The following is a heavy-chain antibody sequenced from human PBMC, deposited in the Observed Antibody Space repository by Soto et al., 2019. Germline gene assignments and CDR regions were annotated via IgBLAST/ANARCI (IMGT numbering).Heavy chain of an antibody. D-gene: IGHD6-13*01. J-gene: IGHJ4*02. Sequence: EVQLLESGGGLVQPGGSLRLSCAASGFTFSSYAMNWVRQAPGKGLEWVSVISGSDGSTYYEDSVKGRFTISRDNSKNTLNLQMNSLRAEDTAVYYCARRSSSWYFDYWGQGTLVTVSS. V-gene: IGHV3-23*01. CDR2: ISGSDGST. CDR3: ARRSSSWYFDY. CDR1: GFTFSSYA.